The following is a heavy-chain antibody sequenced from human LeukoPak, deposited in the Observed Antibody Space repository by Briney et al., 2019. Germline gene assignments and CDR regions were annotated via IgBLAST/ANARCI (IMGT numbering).Heavy chain of an antibody. Sequence: SETLSLTCTVSGGSISSGSYYWSWIRQPAGKGLEWIGRIYTSGSTNYNPSLKSRVTISVDTSKNQFSLKLSSVTAADTAVYYCARVPTNDAFDIWGQGTMVTVSS. CDR2: IYTSGST. V-gene: IGHV4-61*02. CDR1: GGSISSGSYY. CDR3: ARVPTNDAFDI. J-gene: IGHJ3*02.